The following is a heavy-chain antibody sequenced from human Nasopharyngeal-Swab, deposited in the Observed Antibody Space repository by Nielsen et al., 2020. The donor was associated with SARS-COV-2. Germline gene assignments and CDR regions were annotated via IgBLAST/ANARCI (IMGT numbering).Heavy chain of an antibody. CDR1: GYTFTSYC. CDR3: ARDLTALNYDILTGYFSDAFDI. CDR2: ISAYNGNT. Sequence: ASVKVSCKASGYTFTSYCISWVRQAPGQGLEWMGWISAYNGNTNYAQKLQGRVTMTTDTSTSTAHMELRSLRSDDTAVYYCARDLTALNYDILTGYFSDAFDIWGQGTMVTVSS. J-gene: IGHJ3*02. V-gene: IGHV1-18*01. D-gene: IGHD3-9*01.